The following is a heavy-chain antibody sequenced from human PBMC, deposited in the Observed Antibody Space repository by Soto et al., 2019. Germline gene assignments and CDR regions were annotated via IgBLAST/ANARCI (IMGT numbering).Heavy chain of an antibody. V-gene: IGHV1-58*01. D-gene: IGHD5-18*01. Sequence: SVKVSCKASGFTFTSSAVQWVRQARGQRLEWIGWIVVGSGNTNYAQKFQERVTITRDMSTSTAYMELSSLGSEDTAVYYCARSRGYSYGSIYGMDVWGQGTTVTVSS. CDR2: IVVGSGNT. CDR1: GFTFTSSA. J-gene: IGHJ6*02. CDR3: ARSRGYSYGSIYGMDV.